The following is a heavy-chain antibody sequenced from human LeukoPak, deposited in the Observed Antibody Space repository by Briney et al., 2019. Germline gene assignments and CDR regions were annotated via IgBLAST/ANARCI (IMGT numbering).Heavy chain of an antibody. V-gene: IGHV1-46*01. D-gene: IGHD3-10*01. CDR3: TRSEWFRESQGFDI. Sequence: GASVKVSCKASGYTFTSYYMHWVRQAPGQGLEWMGIINLSGGSTSYAQKFQGRVTMTRDTSTSTVYMDLSSLRSEDTAVYYCTRSEWFRESQGFDIWGQGTMVTVSS. J-gene: IGHJ3*02. CDR2: INLSGGST. CDR1: GYTFTSYY.